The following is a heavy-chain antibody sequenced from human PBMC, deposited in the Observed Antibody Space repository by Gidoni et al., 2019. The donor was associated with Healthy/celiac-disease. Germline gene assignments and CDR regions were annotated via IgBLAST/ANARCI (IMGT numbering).Heavy chain of an antibody. Sequence: EVQLVESGGGLVKPGGSLRLSCAASGFTFSSYSMNWVRQAPGKGLEWVSSITSSSSYIYYADSVKGRFTISRDNAKNSLYLQMNSLRAEDTAVYYCARDPYYDFWSGYDGPPIWGQGTLVTVSS. CDR1: GFTFSSYS. CDR3: ARDPYYDFWSGYDGPPI. D-gene: IGHD3-3*01. J-gene: IGHJ4*02. CDR2: ITSSSSYI. V-gene: IGHV3-21*01.